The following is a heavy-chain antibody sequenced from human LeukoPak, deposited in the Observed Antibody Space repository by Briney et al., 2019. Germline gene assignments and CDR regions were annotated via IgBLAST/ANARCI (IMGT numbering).Heavy chain of an antibody. V-gene: IGHV1-2*02. Sequence: GASVRVSCKTSGYTFTGYYMHWVRQAPGQGLEWMGWINPNSGATNYAQGRVTMTRDTSISTAYMELSSLRTDDTAVYYCARAYGTELWHHFDYWGQGTLVTVSS. CDR1: GYTFTGYY. CDR2: INPNSGAT. D-gene: IGHD5-18*01. J-gene: IGHJ4*02. CDR3: ARAYGTELWHHFDY.